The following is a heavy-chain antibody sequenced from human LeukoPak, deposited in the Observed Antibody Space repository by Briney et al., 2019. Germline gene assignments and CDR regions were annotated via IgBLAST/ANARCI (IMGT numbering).Heavy chain of an antibody. CDR2: ISGSGAST. Sequence: GGSLRLSCAASGFTFSSYAMTWVRQAPGKGLEWVSAISGSGASTYYADSVKGWFTISRDNSKNTLYLQMNSLRVEDTAVYYCARSRGDNCYSPIDWWGQGTLVTVAS. CDR1: GFTFSSYA. V-gene: IGHV3-23*01. D-gene: IGHD2-15*01. CDR3: ARSRGDNCYSPIDW. J-gene: IGHJ4*02.